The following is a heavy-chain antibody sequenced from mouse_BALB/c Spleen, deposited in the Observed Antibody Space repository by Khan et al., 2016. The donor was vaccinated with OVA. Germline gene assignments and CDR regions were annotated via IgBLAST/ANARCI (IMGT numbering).Heavy chain of an antibody. CDR2: ISPGSGDT. CDR3: ARRNYFGYTFAY. V-gene: IGHV1-77*01. CDR1: GYTFTDYY. D-gene: IGHD1-2*01. Sequence: QVQLQQSGAELARPGASVKLSCKASGYTFTDYYINWVKQRTGQGLEWIGEISPGSGDTYYNERFKGKATLTADKSSSTAYMQLRSLTSEASAVDFCARRNYFGYTFAYWGQGTLVTVAA. J-gene: IGHJ3*01.